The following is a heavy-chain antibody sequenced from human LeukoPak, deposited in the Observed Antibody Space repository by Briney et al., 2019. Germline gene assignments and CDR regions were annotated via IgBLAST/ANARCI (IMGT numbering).Heavy chain of an antibody. J-gene: IGHJ4*02. V-gene: IGHV3-7*01. CDR3: AREKLDTRGYVDY. CDR1: GFTFSTYW. Sequence: GGSLRLSCAGSGFTFSTYWMSWVRQAPGKGLDWVANIKPDGTDKYYVDSVKGRFTISRDNAKNLLYLQMNSLRAEDTAVYYCAREKLDTRGYVDYWGQGTLVTVSS. D-gene: IGHD3-22*01. CDR2: IKPDGTDK.